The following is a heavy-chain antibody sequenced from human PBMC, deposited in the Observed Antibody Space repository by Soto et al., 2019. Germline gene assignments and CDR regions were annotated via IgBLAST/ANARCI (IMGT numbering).Heavy chain of an antibody. J-gene: IGHJ4*02. CDR1: EFSFSDQY. CDR2: SRNRVNNLST. Sequence: PGGSLRLSCTVSAVSEFSFSDQYMDWVRQAPGKGLEWVGRSRNRVNNLSTAYAASVQGRFTISRDESKNTVYLQMHSLKTDDTAVYYCSRVDPRAKSPDYWGQGTLVTVSS. V-gene: IGHV3-72*01. CDR3: SRVDPRAKSPDY. D-gene: IGHD1-26*01.